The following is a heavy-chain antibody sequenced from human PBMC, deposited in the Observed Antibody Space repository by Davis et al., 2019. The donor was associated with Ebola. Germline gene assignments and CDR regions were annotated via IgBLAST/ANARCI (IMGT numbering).Heavy chain of an antibody. CDR1: GGSISSSSYY. D-gene: IGHD6-13*01. CDR3: ASQSSSWLGLNY. CDR2: IYYSGST. J-gene: IGHJ4*02. Sequence: PSETLSLTFTVSGGSISSSSYYWGWIRQPPGKGLEWIGSIYYSGSTYYNPSLKSRVTISVDTSKKQFSLKLSSVTAADTAVYYCASQSSSWLGLNYWGQGTLVTVSS. V-gene: IGHV4-39*07.